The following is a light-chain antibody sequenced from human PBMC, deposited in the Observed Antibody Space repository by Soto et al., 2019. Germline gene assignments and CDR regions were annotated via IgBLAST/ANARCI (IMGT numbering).Light chain of an antibody. V-gene: IGKV1-17*01. J-gene: IGKJ4*01. CDR2: AAS. CDR1: QSIRTD. Sequence: DIPMTQSPSSLSASVGDRVTITCRASQSIRTDLGWYQQKSGKAPRRLIYAASTLQTGVPSRFSGSGSWREFPLTISGLEPEDFATYYCLHQNSYLALSFGGGTKVE. CDR3: LHQNSYLALS.